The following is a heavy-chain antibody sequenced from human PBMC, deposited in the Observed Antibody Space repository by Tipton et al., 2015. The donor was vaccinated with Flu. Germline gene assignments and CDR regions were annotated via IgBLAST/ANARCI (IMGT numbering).Heavy chain of an antibody. D-gene: IGHD1-7*01. J-gene: IGHJ4*02. CDR1: GGSISSHY. V-gene: IGHV4-59*08. CDR3: ASFISEYNWNYGEGLDY. Sequence: TLSLTCTVSGGSISSHYWSWIRQPPGKGLEWIGSIYHSGSTYYNPSLKSRVTISVDTSKNQFSLKLSSVTAADTAVYYCASFISEYNWNYGEGLDYWGQGTLVTVSS. CDR2: IYHSGST.